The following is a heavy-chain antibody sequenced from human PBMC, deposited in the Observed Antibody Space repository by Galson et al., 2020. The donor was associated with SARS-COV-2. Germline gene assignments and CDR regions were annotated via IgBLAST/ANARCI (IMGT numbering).Heavy chain of an antibody. CDR2: ISSTGSIT. J-gene: IGHJ6*03. V-gene: IGHV3-48*03. CDR3: VRLARAYYYFMDV. Sequence: GESLKLSCAASGFTFSSYEMNWVRQAPGKGLEWVSYISSTGSITHYADSVKGRFTISRDNAKSSLYLQMNSLRAEDTALYYCVRLARAYYYFMDVWGKGTTVTVSS. D-gene: IGHD5-12*01. CDR1: GFTFSSYE.